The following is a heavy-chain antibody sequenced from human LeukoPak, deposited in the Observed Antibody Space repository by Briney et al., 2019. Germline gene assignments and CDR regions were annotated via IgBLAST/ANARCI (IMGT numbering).Heavy chain of an antibody. CDR3: ARGYYGGFDY. D-gene: IGHD3-10*01. CDR1: GGSISSSSYY. Sequence: SETLSLTCTVSGGSISSSSYYWGWIRQPPGKGLQWIGSIYSGGSTYYNPSLKSRVTISVDTSKNQFSLTLTSVTAADTAVYYCARGYYGGFDYWGQGTLVTVSS. V-gene: IGHV4-39*01. J-gene: IGHJ4*02. CDR2: IYSGGST.